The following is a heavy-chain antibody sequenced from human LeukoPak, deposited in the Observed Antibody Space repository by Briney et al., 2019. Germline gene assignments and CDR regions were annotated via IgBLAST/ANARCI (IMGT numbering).Heavy chain of an antibody. D-gene: IGHD5-24*01. CDR2: ITKSGDQT. CDR1: GFTFSGYA. V-gene: IGHV3-23*01. CDR3: VKSAGKDGYRDVFDI. Sequence: GGSLRLSCAASGFTFSGYAMSWVRQAPGKGLEWVSAITKSGDQTHYADSVRGLFAISRDIFKNTLYLQMNSLRAEDTAVYHCVKSAGKDGYRDVFDIWGQGTVATVSS. J-gene: IGHJ3*02.